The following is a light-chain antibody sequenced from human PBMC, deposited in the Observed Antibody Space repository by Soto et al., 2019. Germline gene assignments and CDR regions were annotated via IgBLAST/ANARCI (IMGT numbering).Light chain of an antibody. CDR3: QQYETWPPRFT. Sequence: DIVLTQTPATLSVSPGERATLSCRASQSVSSNLAWYQQKPGQAPRLLIYGASSRATAIPARFSGSGFETEFTLTISSLQSEDFAVYYCQQYETWPPRFTFGPGTKVDIK. J-gene: IGKJ3*01. V-gene: IGKV3-15*01. CDR1: QSVSSN. CDR2: GAS.